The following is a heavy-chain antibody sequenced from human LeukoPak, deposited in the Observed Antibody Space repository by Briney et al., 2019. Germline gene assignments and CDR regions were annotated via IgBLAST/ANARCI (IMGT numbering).Heavy chain of an antibody. CDR2: ISASRDIT. D-gene: IGHD3-3*01. Sequence: GGSLRLSCAASGFNYSSYTMNWVRQAPGMGLEWLSYISASRDITYYADSVKGRFTISRDNAKNSLYLQMNSLRAEDTAVYYCVRGSLASGVVVYYYYYLEVWGKGTTVTVSS. CDR3: VRGSLASGVVVYYYYYLEV. V-gene: IGHV3-48*01. CDR1: GFNYSSYT. J-gene: IGHJ6*03.